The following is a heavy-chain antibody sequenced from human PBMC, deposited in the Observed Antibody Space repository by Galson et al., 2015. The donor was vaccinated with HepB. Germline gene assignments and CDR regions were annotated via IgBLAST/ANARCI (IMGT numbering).Heavy chain of an antibody. CDR3: ARHPPTYYYGSGSYRAGFDY. D-gene: IGHD3-10*01. CDR1: GYSFTSYW. J-gene: IGHJ4*02. CDR2: IGPSDSYT. V-gene: IGHV5-10-1*01. Sequence: QSGAEVKKPGESLRISCKGSGYSFTSYWISWVRQMPGKGLEWMGRIGPSDSYTNYSPSFQGNVTISADKSISTAYLQWSSLKASDTAMYYCARHPPTYYYGSGSYRAGFDYWGQGTLVTVSS.